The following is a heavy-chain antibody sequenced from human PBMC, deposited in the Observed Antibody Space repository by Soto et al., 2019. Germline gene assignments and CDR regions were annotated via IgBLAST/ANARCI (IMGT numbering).Heavy chain of an antibody. V-gene: IGHV3-48*02. D-gene: IGHD3-3*01. Sequence: GGSLRLSCAASGFTFSSYSMNWVRQAPGKGLEWVSYISSSSSTIYYADSVKGRFTISRDNAKNSLYLQMNSLRDEDTAVYYCAREYYDFWSGYYIPSHYYYYGMDVWGQGTTVTVSS. J-gene: IGHJ6*02. CDR1: GFTFSSYS. CDR3: AREYYDFWSGYYIPSHYYYYGMDV. CDR2: ISSSSSTI.